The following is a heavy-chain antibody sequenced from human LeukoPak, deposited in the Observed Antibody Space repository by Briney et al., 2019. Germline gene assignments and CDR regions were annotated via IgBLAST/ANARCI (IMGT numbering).Heavy chain of an antibody. J-gene: IGHJ6*02. CDR1: GFTFSSYG. CDR3: AKDGRGVRTMAATYYYYYGMDV. CDR2: IRYDGSNK. V-gene: IGHV3-30*02. Sequence: GRSLRLSCAAPGFTFSSYGMHWVRQAPGKGLEWVAFIRYDGSNKYYADSVKGRFTISRDNSKNTLYLQMNSLRAEDTAVYYCAKDGRGVRTMAATYYYYYGMDVWGQGTTVTVSS. D-gene: IGHD6-25*01.